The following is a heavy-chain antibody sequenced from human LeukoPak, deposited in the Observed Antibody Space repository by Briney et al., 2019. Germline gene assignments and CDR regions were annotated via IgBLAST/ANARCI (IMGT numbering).Heavy chain of an antibody. D-gene: IGHD3-3*01. CDR1: GFTFSSYA. V-gene: IGHV3-30-3*01. CDR2: ISYDGSNK. CDR3: ATSNHYDFWSGYAY. Sequence: GGSLRLSCAASGFTFSSYAMSWVRQAPGKGLEWVAIISYDGSNKYFADSVKGRFTISRDNSKNTLYLQMNSLRAEDTAVYYCATSNHYDFWSGYAYWGQGTLVTVSS. J-gene: IGHJ4*02.